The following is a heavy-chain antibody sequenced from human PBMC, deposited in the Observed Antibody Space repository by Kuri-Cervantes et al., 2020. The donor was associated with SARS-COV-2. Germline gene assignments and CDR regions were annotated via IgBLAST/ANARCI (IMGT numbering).Heavy chain of an antibody. J-gene: IGHJ4*02. V-gene: IGHV1-69*13. CDR2: IIPIFGTA. Sequence: SVKVSCKASGYTFTSYGISWVRQAPGQGLEWMGGIIPIFGTANYAQKFQGRVTITADESTSTAYMELSSLRSEDTAVYYCARHSLSSSSLLFDYWGQGTLVTVSS. CDR1: GYTFTSYG. D-gene: IGHD6-6*01. CDR3: ARHSLSSSSLLFDY.